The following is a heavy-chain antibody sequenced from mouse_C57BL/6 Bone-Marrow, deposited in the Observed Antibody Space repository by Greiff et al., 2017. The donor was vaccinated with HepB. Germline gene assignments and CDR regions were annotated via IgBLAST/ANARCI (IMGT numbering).Heavy chain of an antibody. CDR2: IYYSGTI. CDR3: ARGNSPITTVVATDWYFDV. CDR1: GISITTGNYR. D-gene: IGHD1-1*01. V-gene: IGHV3-5*01. J-gene: IGHJ1*03. Sequence: EVQLQQSGPGLVKPSQTVFLTCTVTGISITTGNYRWSWIRQFPGNKLEWIGYIYYSGTITYNPSLTSRTTITRDTPKNQFFLEMNSLTAEDTATYYCARGNSPITTVVATDWYFDVWGTGTTVTVSS.